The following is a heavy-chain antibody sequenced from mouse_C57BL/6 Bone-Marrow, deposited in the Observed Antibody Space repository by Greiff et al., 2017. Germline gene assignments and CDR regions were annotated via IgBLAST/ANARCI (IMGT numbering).Heavy chain of an antibody. J-gene: IGHJ4*01. CDR2: IHPNSGST. Sequence: VQLQQPGAELVKPGASVKLSCKASGYTFTSYWMHWVKQRPGQGLEWIGMIHPNSGSTNYNEKFKSKATLTVHKSTSTAYMQLSSLTSEDSAVYYCARWLLSYYSMDYWGQGTSVTVSS. V-gene: IGHV1-64*01. CDR1: GYTFTSYW. CDR3: ARWLLSYYSMDY. D-gene: IGHD2-3*01.